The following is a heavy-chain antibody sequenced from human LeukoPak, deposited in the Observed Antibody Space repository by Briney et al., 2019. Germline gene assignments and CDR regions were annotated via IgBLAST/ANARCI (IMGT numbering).Heavy chain of an antibody. D-gene: IGHD2-2*01. Sequence: PSETLSLTCTVSGGSISSSTYRWGWIRQPPGKALEWIGTIYYSGITDYNPSLKSRVAISVDTSKNQFSLKVGSVTAADTAVYYCASYRSSYVDYWGQGTLVTVSS. CDR3: ASYRSSYVDY. J-gene: IGHJ4*02. CDR1: GGSISSSTYR. CDR2: IYYSGIT. V-gene: IGHV4-39*01.